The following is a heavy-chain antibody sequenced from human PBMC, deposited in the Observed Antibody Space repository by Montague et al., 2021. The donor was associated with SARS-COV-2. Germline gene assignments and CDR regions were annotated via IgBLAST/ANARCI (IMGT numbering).Heavy chain of an antibody. Sequence: SETLSLTCTVSGDSMNNYYWSWIRQPPGKGLEWIGYINYSGSTHXNPSLQSRATLSKDTSKNQFSLRLTSVTAADTAIYFCARAPIYRSSWYAYFDYWGQGTLVTVSS. CDR3: ARAPIYRSSWYAYFDY. J-gene: IGHJ4*02. CDR1: GDSMNNYY. V-gene: IGHV4-59*01. CDR2: INYSGST. D-gene: IGHD6-13*01.